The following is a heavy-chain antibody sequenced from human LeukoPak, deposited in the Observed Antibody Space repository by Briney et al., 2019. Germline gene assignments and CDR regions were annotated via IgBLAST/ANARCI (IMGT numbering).Heavy chain of an antibody. V-gene: IGHV3-30*02. D-gene: IGHD6-6*01. CDR3: AKDLLGSSSGYGADAFDI. Sequence: PGGSLRLSCAASGFTFNIYGMQWVRQAPGKGLEWVAFIQYNGNKKSYADSVKGRFTISRDNSKNTLYLQVNSLRAEDTAVYYCAKDLLGSSSGYGADAFDIWGQGTMVTVSS. J-gene: IGHJ3*02. CDR2: IQYNGNKK. CDR1: GFTFNIYG.